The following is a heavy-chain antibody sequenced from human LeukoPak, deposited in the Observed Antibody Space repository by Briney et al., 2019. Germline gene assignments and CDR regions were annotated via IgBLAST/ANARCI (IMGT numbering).Heavy chain of an antibody. J-gene: IGHJ5*02. CDR3: ARTLSVAGTGSGFDP. D-gene: IGHD6-19*01. V-gene: IGHV4-39*07. CDR1: GGSISSNTYS. Sequence: SETLSLTCTVSGGSISSNTYSWGWIRQPPGKGLEWIGSIYYGGSAYYNPSLKSRVTISVDTSKNQFSLKLSSVTAADTAVYYCARTLSVAGTGSGFDPWGQGTLVTVSS. CDR2: IYYGGSA.